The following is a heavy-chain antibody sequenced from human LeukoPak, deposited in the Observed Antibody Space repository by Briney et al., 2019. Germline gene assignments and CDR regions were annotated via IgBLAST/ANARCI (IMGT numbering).Heavy chain of an antibody. CDR1: DGSITSHY. CDR3: ARSDLYLAY. Sequence: ASETLSLTCTVSDGSITSHYWSWIRQPPGKGLEWIGYISCSGSTNYSPSLKSRVTMSVDTSKNQFSLKLSSVTAADTAVYYCARSDLYLAYWGQGTLVTVSS. CDR2: ISCSGST. V-gene: IGHV4-59*11. D-gene: IGHD2-21*01. J-gene: IGHJ4*02.